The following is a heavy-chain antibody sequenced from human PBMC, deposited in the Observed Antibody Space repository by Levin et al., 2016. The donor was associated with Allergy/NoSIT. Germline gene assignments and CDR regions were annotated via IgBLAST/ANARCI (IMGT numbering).Heavy chain of an antibody. V-gene: IGHV3-64D*09. J-gene: IGHJ5*02. CDR3: VKDSGTQYGYPGHH. CDR1: GFSFSNYA. CDR2: ISYNGGST. D-gene: IGHD1-14*01. Sequence: GGSLRLSCSVSGFSFSNYAMHWVRQTPGKELEYVSAISYNGGSTYSADSVKGRFTISRDNSKNTVYLQMSSLRPEDTAIYYCVKDSGTQYGYPGHHWGQGTLVTVSS.